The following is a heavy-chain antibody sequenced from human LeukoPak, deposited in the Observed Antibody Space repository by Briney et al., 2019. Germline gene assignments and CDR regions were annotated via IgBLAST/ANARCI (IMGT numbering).Heavy chain of an antibody. V-gene: IGHV3-33*06. D-gene: IGHD3-22*01. CDR3: AKDQTGYYDSIRPLDY. Sequence: GGSLRLSCAASGFTFSSYGMHWVRQAPGKGLEWVAVIWYDGSNKYYADSVKGRFTISRDNSKNTLYLQMNSLRAEDTAVYYCAKDQTGYYDSIRPLDYWGQGTLVTVSS. CDR2: IWYDGSNK. CDR1: GFTFSSYG. J-gene: IGHJ4*02.